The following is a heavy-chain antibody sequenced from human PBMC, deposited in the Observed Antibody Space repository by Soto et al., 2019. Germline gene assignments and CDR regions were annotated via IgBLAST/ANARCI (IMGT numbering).Heavy chain of an antibody. CDR1: GASISSYY. J-gene: IGHJ6*02. D-gene: IGHD3-10*01. V-gene: IGHV4-4*07. Sequence: ETLSLTCTVSGASISSYYWSWIRQPAGKGLQWIGRIYTSGRSNYNLSLKSRVTMSLDTSKNQFSLNVTSVTAADTAVYYCARDRTGERGDYIYGMDVWGQGTAVTVSS. CDR2: IYTSGRS. CDR3: ARDRTGERGDYIYGMDV.